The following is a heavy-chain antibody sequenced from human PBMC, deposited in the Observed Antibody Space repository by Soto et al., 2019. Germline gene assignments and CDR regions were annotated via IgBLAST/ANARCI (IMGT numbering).Heavy chain of an antibody. Sequence: SVKVSCKASGGTFSSYAISWVRQAPGQGLEWMGGIIPIFGTADYAQKFQGRVTITADESTSTAYMELSSLRSEDTAVYYCARGMYDFWSGYLDYWGQGTLVTVSS. CDR1: GGTFSSYA. D-gene: IGHD3-3*01. J-gene: IGHJ4*02. CDR2: IIPIFGTA. V-gene: IGHV1-69*13. CDR3: ARGMYDFWSGYLDY.